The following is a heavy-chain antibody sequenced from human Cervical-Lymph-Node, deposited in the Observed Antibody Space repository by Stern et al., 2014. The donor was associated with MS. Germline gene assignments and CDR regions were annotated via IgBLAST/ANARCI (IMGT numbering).Heavy chain of an antibody. J-gene: IGHJ4*02. D-gene: IGHD3-22*01. Sequence: EVQLVESGGRLIQPGRSLRLSCAGSGFRFDDYAMHWVRQAPGKGLEWVAGVNWNSDYIAYADSVKGRFTISRDNGKNDLFLQMDSLRVEDTALYYCVKDGRFPPMTVVGEYYFEAWGQGTRVTVSS. CDR1: GFRFDDYA. CDR2: VNWNSDYI. CDR3: VKDGRFPPMTVVGEYYFEA. V-gene: IGHV3-9*01.